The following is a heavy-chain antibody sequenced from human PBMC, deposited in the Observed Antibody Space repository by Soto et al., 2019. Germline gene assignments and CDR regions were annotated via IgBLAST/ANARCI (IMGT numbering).Heavy chain of an antibody. D-gene: IGHD3-3*01. CDR1: GYTFSSYA. Sequence: SCKASGYTFSSYAMHWVRQAPGKGLEWVAVISYDGSNKYYADSMKGRFTISRDNSKNTLYLQMNSLRAEDTAVYYCARETYYDFWSGPYYGMDVWGQGTTVTVSS. CDR2: ISYDGSNK. CDR3: ARETYYDFWSGPYYGMDV. J-gene: IGHJ6*02. V-gene: IGHV3-30-3*01.